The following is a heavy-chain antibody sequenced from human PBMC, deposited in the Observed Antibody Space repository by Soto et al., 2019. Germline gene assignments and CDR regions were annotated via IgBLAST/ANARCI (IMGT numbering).Heavy chain of an antibody. CDR3: ATWVNYDFWSGYFDY. V-gene: IGHV1-24*01. D-gene: IGHD3-3*01. J-gene: IGHJ4*02. CDR2: CDPEDGET. Sequence: DSVLVSCKVSEYTLTELSIHWVRQAPGKRHEGKRGCDPEDGETIYAQKFQGRVTMTEDTSTDTAYMELSSLRSEDTAVYYCATWVNYDFWSGYFDYRGQGTLVTVPS. CDR1: EYTLTELS.